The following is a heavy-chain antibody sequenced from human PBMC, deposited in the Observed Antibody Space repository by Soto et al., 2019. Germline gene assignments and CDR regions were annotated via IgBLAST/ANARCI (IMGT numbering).Heavy chain of an antibody. D-gene: IGHD3-10*01. CDR2: INHSGST. V-gene: IGHV4-34*01. J-gene: IGHJ4*02. Sequence: QVQLQQWGAGLLKPSETLSLTCAVYGGSFSGYYWSWIRQPPGKGLEWIGEINHSGSTNYNPSLKSRVTISVDTSKNQFSLKLSSVTAADTAVYYCARGRLWSPYYFDYWGQGTLVTVSS. CDR3: ARGRLWSPYYFDY. CDR1: GGSFSGYY.